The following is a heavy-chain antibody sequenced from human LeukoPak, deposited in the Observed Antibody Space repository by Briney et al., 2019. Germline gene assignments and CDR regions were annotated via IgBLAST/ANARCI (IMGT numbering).Heavy chain of an antibody. CDR1: GFTFSSYS. V-gene: IGHV3-48*04. D-gene: IGHD5-18*01. Sequence: GGSLRLSCADSGFTFSSYSMNWVRQAPGKGLEWVSCISSSGSTIYYADSVKGRFAVSRDNAKNSVYLQMNSLRAEDTAVYYCARAGRGFSYGYHDYWGQGTLVTASS. J-gene: IGHJ4*02. CDR2: ISSSGSTI. CDR3: ARAGRGFSYGYHDY.